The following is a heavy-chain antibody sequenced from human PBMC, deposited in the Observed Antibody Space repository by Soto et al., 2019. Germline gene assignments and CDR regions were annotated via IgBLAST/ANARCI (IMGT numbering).Heavy chain of an antibody. CDR2: MYYTGVT. V-gene: IGHV4-61*01. Sequence: SETLSLTCSVSGGSVRSGNHFWNWIRQPPGRGLEWLGYMYYTGVTNYNPSLKSRVSMSVDTSKNQFSLKLTSLTAADTAVYYCARGGEPLGYYGLDVWGQGTTVIVSS. D-gene: IGHD3-10*01. CDR3: ARGGEPLGYYGLDV. CDR1: GGSVRSGNHF. J-gene: IGHJ6*02.